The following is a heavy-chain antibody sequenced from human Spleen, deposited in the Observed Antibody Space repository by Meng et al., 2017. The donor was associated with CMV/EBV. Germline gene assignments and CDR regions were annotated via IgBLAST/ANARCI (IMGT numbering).Heavy chain of an antibody. CDR3: ANSGLSGRTR. CDR2: INGNSKYI. V-gene: IGHV3-21*01. J-gene: IGHJ4*02. CDR1: GFTFSTHS. Sequence: GESLKISCAASGFTFSTHSMNWVRQAPGKGLEWVSSINGNSKYIYYADSVRGRFTISRDNAKNSLFLQMDSLRAEDTAMYYCANSGLSGRTRWGQGTLVTVSS.